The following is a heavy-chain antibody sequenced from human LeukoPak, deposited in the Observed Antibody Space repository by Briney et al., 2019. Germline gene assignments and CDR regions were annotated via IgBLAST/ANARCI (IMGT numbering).Heavy chain of an antibody. CDR2: ISYDGDHK. V-gene: IGHV3-30-3*01. CDR3: ARGGEPVGFDY. Sequence: QPGRSLRLSCAASGFTFTDYAIHWVRQAPGKGLEWVAVISYDGDHKYYPDSVKGRFTISRDNAKNSLSLQMNSLRAEDTAVYYCARGGEPVGFDYWGQGTLVTVSS. J-gene: IGHJ4*02. CDR1: GFTFTDYA. D-gene: IGHD1-26*01.